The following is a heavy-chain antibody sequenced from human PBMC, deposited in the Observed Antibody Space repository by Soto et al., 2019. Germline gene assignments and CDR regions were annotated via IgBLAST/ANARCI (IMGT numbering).Heavy chain of an antibody. CDR2: IYYSGST. J-gene: IGHJ5*02. CDR1: GGSISSGGYY. Sequence: PSETLSLTCTVSGGSISSGGYYWSWIRQHPGKGLEWIGYIYYSGSTYYNPSLKSRVTISVDTSKNQFSLKLSSVTAADTAVYYCARDRSRGLFWRTHPGAWFDPWGQGTLVT. D-gene: IGHD3-3*01. CDR3: ARDRSRGLFWRTHPGAWFDP. V-gene: IGHV4-31*03.